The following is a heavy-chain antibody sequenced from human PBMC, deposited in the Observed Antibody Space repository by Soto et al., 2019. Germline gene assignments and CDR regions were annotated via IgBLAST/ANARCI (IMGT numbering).Heavy chain of an antibody. D-gene: IGHD4-17*01. V-gene: IGHV3-66*01. CDR1: GFTVSSNY. CDR2: INDGGTT. CDR3: CGPSTVTINWFFDL. J-gene: IGHJ2*01. Sequence: EVQLVESGGGLVQPGGSLRLSCAASGFTVSSNYMCWVRQAPGKGLEWVSTINDGGTTNYADSVKGRFAVSRDNYKNPLYLQMNSLRAEDTPMYYCCGPSTVTINWFFDLWGRGTLVTVSS.